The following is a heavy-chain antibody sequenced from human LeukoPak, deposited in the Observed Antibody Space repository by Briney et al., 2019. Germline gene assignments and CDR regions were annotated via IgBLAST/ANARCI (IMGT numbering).Heavy chain of an antibody. CDR3: ARGLDYDLLTGYPDYYYYSMDV. CDR2: MNPNSGDT. Sequence: ASVKVSCKASGYIFTSYDINWVRQATGQGLEWMGWMNPNSGDTGYAQTFLGRVTLTRDTSISTAYMELSSLRSEDTAVYYCARGLDYDLLTGYPDYYYYSMDVWGKGTTVTVSS. V-gene: IGHV1-8*01. J-gene: IGHJ6*03. D-gene: IGHD3-9*01. CDR1: GYIFTSYD.